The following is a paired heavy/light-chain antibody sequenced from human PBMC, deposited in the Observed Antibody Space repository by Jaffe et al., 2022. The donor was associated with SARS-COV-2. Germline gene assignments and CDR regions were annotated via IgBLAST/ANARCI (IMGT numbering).Heavy chain of an antibody. CDR3: ARGGNGDFYPYNWFDP. Sequence: QVQLQESGPGLVKPSETLSLTCSVSGGSISSYYWSWIRQPPGKGLEWLGYIYYSGSTNYNPSLKSRVTISVDTSKNQFSLKLSSVTAADTAVYYCARGGNGDFYPYNWFDPWGQGTLVTVSS. D-gene: IGHD2-21*02. V-gene: IGHV4-59*01. CDR1: GGSISSYY. CDR2: IYYSGST. J-gene: IGHJ5*02.
Light chain of an antibody. CDR3: AAWDVSLNTWV. J-gene: IGLJ3*02. Sequence: QSVLPQPPSASGTPGQRVTISCSGSSSNIGRNTVNWYQQLPGTAPKLLIYSNYQRPSGVPDRFSGSKSGTSASLAISRLQSEDEADYYCAAWDVSLNTWVFGGGTKLTV. CDR1: SSNIGRNT. CDR2: SNY. V-gene: IGLV1-44*01.